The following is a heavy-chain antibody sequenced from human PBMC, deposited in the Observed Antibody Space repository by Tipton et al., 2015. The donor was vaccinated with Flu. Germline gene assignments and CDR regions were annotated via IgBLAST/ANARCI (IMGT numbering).Heavy chain of an antibody. D-gene: IGHD3-16*02. CDR3: ARYVEEGDIGTGDWVDP. Sequence: TLSLTCIVSGDSVSSANYYWSWIRQPPGKQLEWIGYIHSSGTAYYNPSVKSRVTISVDMSKNHFSLRLSSVTAADTAVYYCARYVEEGDIGTGDWVDPWGQGMLVVVSS. V-gene: IGHV4-61*03. J-gene: IGHJ5*02. CDR2: IHSSGTA. CDR1: GDSVSSANYY.